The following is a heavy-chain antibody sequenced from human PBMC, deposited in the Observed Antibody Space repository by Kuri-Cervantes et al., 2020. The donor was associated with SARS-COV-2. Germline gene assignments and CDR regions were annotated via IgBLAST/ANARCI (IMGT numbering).Heavy chain of an antibody. CDR1: GFTFSDYY. CDR2: ISSSSGYT. Sequence: GESLKISCAASGFTFSDYYMSWIRQAPGKGLEWVSYISSSSGYTNYADSVKGRFTISRDNAKNSLYLQMNSLRAEDTAVYYCARDLNGGSDYWGQGTLVTVSS. D-gene: IGHD3-10*01. V-gene: IGHV3-11*05. J-gene: IGHJ4*02. CDR3: ARDLNGGSDY.